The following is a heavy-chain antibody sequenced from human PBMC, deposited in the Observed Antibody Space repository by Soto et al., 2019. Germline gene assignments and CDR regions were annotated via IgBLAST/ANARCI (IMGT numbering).Heavy chain of an antibody. V-gene: IGHV6-1*01. Sequence: QVQLQQSGPGLLKPSQTLSLTCAISGDSVSSNSATWNWIRQSPSRGLEWLGSTYYRSKWYNDYAVSVKSRLTSNPDTSKNLFYLQLNSVTPEDTVVSYCERTIPHFDHWGQGTLVTVSS. CDR1: GDSVSSNSAT. D-gene: IGHD3-9*01. J-gene: IGHJ5*02. CDR2: TYYRSKWYN. CDR3: ERTIPHFDH.